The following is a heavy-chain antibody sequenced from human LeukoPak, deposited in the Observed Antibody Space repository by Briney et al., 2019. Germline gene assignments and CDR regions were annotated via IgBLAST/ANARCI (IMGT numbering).Heavy chain of an antibody. Sequence: SETLSLTCTVSGGSISSYYWSWIGQPPGKGLEWIGYIYYSGSTNYNPSLKSRVTISVDTSKNQFSLKLSSVTAADTAVYYCARGGYYDSSGVSDPFDYWGQGTLVTVSS. J-gene: IGHJ4*02. V-gene: IGHV4-59*01. CDR3: ARGGYYDSSGVSDPFDY. D-gene: IGHD3-22*01. CDR1: GGSISSYY. CDR2: IYYSGST.